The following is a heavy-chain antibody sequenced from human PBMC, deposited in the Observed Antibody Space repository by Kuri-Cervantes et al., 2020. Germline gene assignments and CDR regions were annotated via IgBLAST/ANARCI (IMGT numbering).Heavy chain of an antibody. CDR3: ATTFAGVVVVVAAGFDP. J-gene: IGHJ5*02. Sequence: GSLRLSCTVSGGSISSSSYYWGWIRQPPGKGLEWIGSIYYSGSTYYNPSFKSRVTISVDTSKNQFSLKLSSVTAADTAVYYCATTFAGVVVVVAAGFDPWGQGTLVTVSS. V-gene: IGHV4-39*01. CDR2: IYYSGST. D-gene: IGHD2-15*01. CDR1: GGSISSSSYY.